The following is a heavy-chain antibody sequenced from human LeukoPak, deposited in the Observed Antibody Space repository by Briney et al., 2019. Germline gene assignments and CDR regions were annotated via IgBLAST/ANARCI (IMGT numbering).Heavy chain of an antibody. CDR3: ARLSRDGYAFDY. J-gene: IGHJ4*02. V-gene: IGHV3-48*03. D-gene: IGHD5-24*01. Sequence: PGGSLRLSCAASGFTFSSYEMNWVRQAPGKGLEWVSYISSSGSTIYYADSVKGRFTISRDNAKNSLYLQMNSLRAEYTAVYYCARLSRDGYAFDYWGQGTLVTVSS. CDR2: ISSSGSTI. CDR1: GFTFSSYE.